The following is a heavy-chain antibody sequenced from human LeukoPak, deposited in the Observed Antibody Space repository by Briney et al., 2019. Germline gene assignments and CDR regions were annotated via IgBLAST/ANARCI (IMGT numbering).Heavy chain of an antibody. J-gene: IGHJ4*02. Sequence: NSLETLSLTCTVSGGSISSGAYYWSWVRQHPEKGLDWIGYIGYTGDTYYNPSLRSRATISMDTSKTQFSLRLSSVTAADTAVYYCARVEAATTNPRFDFWGQGTLVTVSS. V-gene: IGHV4-31*03. CDR3: ARVEAATTNPRFDF. D-gene: IGHD1-1*01. CDR2: IGYTGDT. CDR1: GGSISSGAYY.